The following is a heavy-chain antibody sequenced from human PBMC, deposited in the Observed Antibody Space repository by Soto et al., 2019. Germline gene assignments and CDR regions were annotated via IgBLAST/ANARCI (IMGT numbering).Heavy chain of an antibody. CDR1: GGSISSGDYY. V-gene: IGHV4-30-4*01. D-gene: IGHD3-22*01. J-gene: IGHJ4*02. CDR2: SYYSGST. Sequence: LSLTCTVSGGSISSGDYYWSWIRQPPGKGLEGIGYSYYSGSTYYNPSLKSRVTISVDTSKNQFSLKLSSVTAADTAVYYCARAREYYDSSGPFDYWGQGTLVTVSS. CDR3: ARAREYYDSSGPFDY.